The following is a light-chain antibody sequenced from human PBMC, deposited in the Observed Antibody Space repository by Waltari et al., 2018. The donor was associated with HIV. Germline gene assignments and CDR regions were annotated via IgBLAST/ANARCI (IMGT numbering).Light chain of an antibody. Sequence: QSALTQPASVSGSPGQSITISCTGTSSDVGGYNYVSWYQHHPGKAPKLLIYEVSNRPSGVPNRFSGSKSDNTASLTISGLQAEDEADYYCSSYTSDYTYVFGSGTEVTVL. CDR3: SSYTSDYTYV. CDR1: SSDVGGYNY. CDR2: EVS. V-gene: IGLV2-14*01. J-gene: IGLJ1*01.